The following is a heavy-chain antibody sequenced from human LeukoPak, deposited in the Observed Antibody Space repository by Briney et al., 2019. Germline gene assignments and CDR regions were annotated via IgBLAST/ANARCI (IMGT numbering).Heavy chain of an antibody. CDR1: GGSFSGYY. CDR2: INHSGST. J-gene: IGHJ2*01. D-gene: IGHD3-22*01. CDR3: ARDGDSSGYYDWYFDL. V-gene: IGHV4-34*01. Sequence: ASETLSLTCAVYGGSFSGYYWSWIRQPPGKGLEWIGEINHSGSTYYNPSLKSRVTISVDTSKNQFSLKLSSVTAADTAVYYCARDGDSSGYYDWYFDLWGRGTLVTVSS.